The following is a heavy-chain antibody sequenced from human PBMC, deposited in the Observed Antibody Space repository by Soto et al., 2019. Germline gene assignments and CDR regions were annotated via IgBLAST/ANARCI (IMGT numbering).Heavy chain of an antibody. CDR3: ARDEGVYYYDSSGYPPRY. V-gene: IGHV1-18*01. J-gene: IGHJ4*02. Sequence: ASLKLSWKASGYTLTIYGIGCVSHDTGQGLEWMGWISAYNGNTNYAQKLQGRVTMTTDTSTSTAYMELRSLRSDDTAVYYCARDEGVYYYDSSGYPPRYWGQGTLVTVSS. CDR2: ISAYNGNT. CDR1: GYTLTIYG. D-gene: IGHD3-22*01.